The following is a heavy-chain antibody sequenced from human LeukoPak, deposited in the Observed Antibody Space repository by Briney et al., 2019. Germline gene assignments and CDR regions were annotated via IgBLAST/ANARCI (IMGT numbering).Heavy chain of an antibody. J-gene: IGHJ5*02. V-gene: IGHV4-59*12. D-gene: IGHD3-10*01. CDR2: IYHSGST. CDR3: AREFRDYYGSGSYYMSEDWFDP. Sequence: SETLSLTCTVSGGSISSYYWSWIRQPPGKGLEWIGYIYHSGSTKYNPSLKSRVTISVDTSKNQFSLKLSSVTAADTAVYYCAREFRDYYGSGSYYMSEDWFDPWGQGTLVTVSS. CDR1: GGSISSYY.